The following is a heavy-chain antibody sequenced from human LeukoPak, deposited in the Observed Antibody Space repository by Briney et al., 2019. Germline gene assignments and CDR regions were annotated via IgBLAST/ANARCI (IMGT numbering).Heavy chain of an antibody. D-gene: IGHD3-22*01. J-gene: IGHJ6*03. Sequence: GGSLRLSCAASGFTFSSYSMNWVRQAPGKGLEWVPSISSSSSYIYYADSVKGRFTISRDNAKNSLYLQMNSLRAEDTAVYYCARSSPSSGWYYYYYMDVWGKGTTVTVSS. CDR2: ISSSSSYI. CDR3: ARSSPSSGWYYYYYMDV. CDR1: GFTFSSYS. V-gene: IGHV3-21*01.